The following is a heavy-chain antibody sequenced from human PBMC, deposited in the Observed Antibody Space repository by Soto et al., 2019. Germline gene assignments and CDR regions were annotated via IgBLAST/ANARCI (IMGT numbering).Heavy chain of an antibody. CDR1: GGTFTSYA. V-gene: IGHV1-69*06. D-gene: IGHD2-2*01. CDR2: SIPIFGTA. Sequence: SVKVSCKASGGTFTSYAVSWVRQAPGQGLEWMGVSIPIFGTANYARKFQGRATITADKSTSTAYMELSSLRSEDTAVYYCAKLVGTAARLSSMDVWGQGTTVTVSS. J-gene: IGHJ6*02. CDR3: AKLVGTAARLSSMDV.